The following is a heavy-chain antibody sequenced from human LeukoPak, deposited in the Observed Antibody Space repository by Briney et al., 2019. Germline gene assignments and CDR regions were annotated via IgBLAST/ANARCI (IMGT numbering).Heavy chain of an antibody. J-gene: IGHJ4*02. Sequence: GGSLRLSCAASGFTFSDHYMSWIRQAPGKGLEWVSYISSSGSTIYYADSVKGRFTISRDNAKNSLYLQMNSLRAEDTAVYYCARDSMAAALDYWGQGTLVTVSS. CDR2: ISSSGSTI. V-gene: IGHV3-11*01. CDR1: GFTFSDHY. D-gene: IGHD6-13*01. CDR3: ARDSMAAALDY.